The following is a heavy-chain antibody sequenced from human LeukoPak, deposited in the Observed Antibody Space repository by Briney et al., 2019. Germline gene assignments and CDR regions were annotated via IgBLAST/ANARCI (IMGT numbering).Heavy chain of an antibody. Sequence: ASVTVSCKASGYTFTGYYMHWVRPAPGQGLEWMGWINPNSGGTNYAQKFQGRVTMTRDTSISTAYMELSRLRSDDTAVYYCARDGDFWSGYYDYYYYGMDVWGQGTTVTVSS. J-gene: IGHJ6*02. CDR2: INPNSGGT. CDR1: GYTFTGYY. V-gene: IGHV1-2*02. CDR3: ARDGDFWSGYYDYYYYGMDV. D-gene: IGHD3-3*01.